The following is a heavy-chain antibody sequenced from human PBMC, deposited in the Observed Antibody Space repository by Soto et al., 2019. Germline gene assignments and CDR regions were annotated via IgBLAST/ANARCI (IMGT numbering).Heavy chain of an antibody. CDR3: AKYYYGSGSYYNDYYYYYMDV. Sequence: QVQLVESGGGVVQPGRSLRLSCAASGFTFSSYGMHWVRQAPGKGLEWVAVISYDGSKKYYADYVQGRFTISRDSSKNTLYLQMSSLRAEDTAVYYCAKYYYGSGSYYNDYYYYYMDVWGKGTTVTVSS. CDR2: ISYDGSKK. D-gene: IGHD3-10*01. J-gene: IGHJ6*03. CDR1: GFTFSSYG. V-gene: IGHV3-30*18.